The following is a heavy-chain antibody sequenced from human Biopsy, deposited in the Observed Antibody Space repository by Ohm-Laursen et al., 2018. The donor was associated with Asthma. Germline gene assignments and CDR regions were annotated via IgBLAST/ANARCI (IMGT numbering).Heavy chain of an antibody. CDR3: ARGDSSNWSHYYFDY. V-gene: IGHV3-53*01. CDR2: IYSGGTS. Sequence: GSLRLSCAASGFTVSRDHMFWVRQAPGKGLEWVSVIYSGGTSHTADSVRGRFTISRDFSKNTLHLQMHSLRVEDTAVYCCARGDSSNWSHYYFDYWGQGTLVAVSS. D-gene: IGHD3-22*01. CDR1: GFTVSRDH. J-gene: IGHJ4*02.